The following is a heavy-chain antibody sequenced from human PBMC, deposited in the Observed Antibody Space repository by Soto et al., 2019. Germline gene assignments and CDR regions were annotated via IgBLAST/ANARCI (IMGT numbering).Heavy chain of an antibody. CDR3: AKGEPVSMPTYFDC. CDR2: IAYDGSYK. V-gene: IGHV3-30*18. Sequence: GGSLRLSCTASGIHPNSYSSYAMHWVRQAPGKGLEWVAVIAYDGSYKYYADSVKGRFTISRDNSKNTLYMQMNSLRAEDTAVYYCAKGEPVSMPTYFDCWGQGTLVTVSS. J-gene: IGHJ4*02. D-gene: IGHD3-16*01. CDR1: GIHPNSYSSYA.